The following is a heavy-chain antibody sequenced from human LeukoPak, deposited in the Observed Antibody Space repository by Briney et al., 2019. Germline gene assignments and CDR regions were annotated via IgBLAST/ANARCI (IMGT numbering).Heavy chain of an antibody. Sequence: ASVKVSCKASGYTFTSYGISWVRQAPGQGLEWMGWISAYNGNTNYAQKLQGRVTMTTDTSTSTAYMELRSLRSDDTAVYYCAREKLPLFGLLFDPYYFDYWGQGTLVTVSS. D-gene: IGHD2-21*02. J-gene: IGHJ4*02. CDR2: ISAYNGNT. CDR1: GYTFTSYG. V-gene: IGHV1-18*01. CDR3: AREKLPLFGLLFDPYYFDY.